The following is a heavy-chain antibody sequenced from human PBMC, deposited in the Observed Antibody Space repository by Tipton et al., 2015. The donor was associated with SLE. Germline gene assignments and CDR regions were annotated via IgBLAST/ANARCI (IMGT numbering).Heavy chain of an antibody. V-gene: IGHV4-59*01. J-gene: IGHJ4*02. CDR3: ARVASSGQRGVYYFDY. CDR1: GGSISGSY. CDR2: ISYSGST. D-gene: IGHD6-19*01. Sequence: LRLSCAVSGGSISGSYWSWIRQPPGKGLEWIGYISYSGSTNYNPSLKRRVTISVDTSKNQFSLKLSSVTAADTAVYYCARVASSGQRGVYYFDYWGQGTLVTVSS.